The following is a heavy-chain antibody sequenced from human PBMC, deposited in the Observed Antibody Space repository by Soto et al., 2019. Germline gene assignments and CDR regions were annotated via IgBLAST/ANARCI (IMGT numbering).Heavy chain of an antibody. Sequence: EVQLLESGGGLVQPGGSLRLSCAASGFTFTTYAMSWVRQAPGKGLEWVSSVSAGGGSTYYADSVKGRFTLSRVNSENSLYMQLLTLSAEDAAVYYWSKDPGPVTRTCFDYWGQGTLVAVSS. CDR1: GFTFTTYA. J-gene: IGHJ4*02. CDR2: VSAGGGST. V-gene: IGHV3-23*01. D-gene: IGHD3-10*01. CDR3: SKDPGPVTRTCFDY.